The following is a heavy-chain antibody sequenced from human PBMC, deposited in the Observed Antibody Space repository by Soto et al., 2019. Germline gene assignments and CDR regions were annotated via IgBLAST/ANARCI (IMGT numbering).Heavy chain of an antibody. D-gene: IGHD3-3*01. Sequence: PGGSLRLSCAASGFTFSSYGMHWVRQAPGKGLEWVAVISYDGSNKYYADSVKGRFTISRDNSKNTLYLQMNSLRAEDTAVYYCAKDDPTYYDFWSGYYTPRDYGMDVWGQGTTVTVSS. V-gene: IGHV3-30*18. CDR1: GFTFSSYG. CDR3: AKDDPTYYDFWSGYYTPRDYGMDV. J-gene: IGHJ6*02. CDR2: ISYDGSNK.